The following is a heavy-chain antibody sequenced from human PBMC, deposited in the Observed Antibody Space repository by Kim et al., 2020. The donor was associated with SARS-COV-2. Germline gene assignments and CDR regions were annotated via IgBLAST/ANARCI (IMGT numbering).Heavy chain of an antibody. CDR1: GGSFSGYY. J-gene: IGHJ4*02. CDR2: INHSGST. CDR3: ARGWAVVPAAMAHHFDY. Sequence: SETLSLTCAVYGGSFSGYYWSWIRQPPGKGLEWIGEINHSGSTNYNPSLKSRVTISVDTSKNQFSLKLSSVTAADTAVYYCARGWAVVPAAMAHHFDYWGQGTLVTVSS. V-gene: IGHV4-34*01. D-gene: IGHD2-2*01.